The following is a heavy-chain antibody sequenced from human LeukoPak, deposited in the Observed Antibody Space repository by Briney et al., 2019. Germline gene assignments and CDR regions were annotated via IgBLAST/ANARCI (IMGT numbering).Heavy chain of an antibody. V-gene: IGHV3-64D*06. D-gene: IGHD3-10*01. CDR3: VKDGSGSYYTYYFDY. J-gene: IGHJ4*02. CDR2: ISSNGGST. CDR1: GFTFSSDA. Sequence: GGSLRLSCAASGFTFSSDAMSWVRQAPGKGLEYVSAISSNGGSTYYADSVKGRFTISRDNSKNTLYLQMSSLRAEDTAVYYCVKDGSGSYYTYYFDYWGQGTLVTVSS.